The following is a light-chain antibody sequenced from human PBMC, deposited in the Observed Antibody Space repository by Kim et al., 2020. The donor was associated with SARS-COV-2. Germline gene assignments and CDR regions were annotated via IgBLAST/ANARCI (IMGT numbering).Light chain of an antibody. CDR1: QNIGIF. CDR3: QQRRNWPIT. Sequence: LSPGERAARSCRASQNIGIFLAWYQQKPGQAPRLLIYHASNRATGIPARFSGSGSGTDFTLTINSLEPEGFAVYYCQQRRNWPITFGQGTRLEIK. V-gene: IGKV3-11*01. CDR2: HAS. J-gene: IGKJ5*01.